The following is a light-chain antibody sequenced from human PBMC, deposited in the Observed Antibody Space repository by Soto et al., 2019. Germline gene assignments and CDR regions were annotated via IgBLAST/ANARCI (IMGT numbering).Light chain of an antibody. V-gene: IGKV3-15*01. CDR2: YAS. CDR3: QQYNYWPPIT. Sequence: EVMMTQSPATLSVSPGERATLSCRASQDVGNNIAWYQQKPGQTPRLLIYYASTRATGVPAKFSGSGSGTEFTLTISSPQSEDFALYYCQQYNYWPPITFGQGTRLETK. CDR1: QDVGNN. J-gene: IGKJ5*01.